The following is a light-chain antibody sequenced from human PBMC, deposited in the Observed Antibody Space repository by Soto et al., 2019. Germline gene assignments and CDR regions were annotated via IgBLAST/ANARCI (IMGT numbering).Light chain of an antibody. Sequence: SYELTQPPSVSVSPGQTASITCSGDKLGDKYACWYQQKPGQSPVLVIYQDSKRPSGIPERFSGSNSGNTATLTISGTQAMDEADYYCQAWDSSTACGVFGGGTKVTVL. CDR1: KLGDKY. J-gene: IGLJ2*01. CDR2: QDS. V-gene: IGLV3-1*01. CDR3: QAWDSSTACGV.